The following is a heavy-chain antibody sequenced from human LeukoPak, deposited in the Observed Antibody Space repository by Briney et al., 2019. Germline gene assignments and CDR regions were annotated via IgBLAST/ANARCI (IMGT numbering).Heavy chain of an antibody. CDR2: IYSGGST. CDR3: ARDADGYNIFDY. Sequence: GGSLRLSCAASGFTVSSNYMSWVRQAPGKGLEWVSVIYSGGSTYYADSVKGRFTISRDNSKNTLYLQMNSLRAEDTAVYYCARDADGYNIFDYWGQGTLVTVSS. CDR1: GFTVSSNY. D-gene: IGHD5-24*01. V-gene: IGHV3-66*01. J-gene: IGHJ4*02.